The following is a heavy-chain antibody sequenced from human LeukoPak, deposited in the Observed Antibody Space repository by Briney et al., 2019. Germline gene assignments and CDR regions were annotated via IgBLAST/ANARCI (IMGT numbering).Heavy chain of an antibody. CDR2: IIPILGIA. CDR1: GGTFSTYT. Sequence: SVKVSCKASGGTFSTYTFSWVRQAPGQGLEWMGRIIPILGIANYAQKFQCRVTITADKSTNTAYMDLSSLRSEDTAVYYCARAGQLSTGAYFDYWGQGTLVTVSS. J-gene: IGHJ4*02. D-gene: IGHD6-6*01. V-gene: IGHV1-69*02. CDR3: ARAGQLSTGAYFDY.